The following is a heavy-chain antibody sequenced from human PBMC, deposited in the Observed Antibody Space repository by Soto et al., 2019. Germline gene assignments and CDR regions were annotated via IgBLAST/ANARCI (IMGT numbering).Heavy chain of an antibody. CDR2: IDWDDDK. CDR3: ARSPSGSYYFDY. J-gene: IGHJ4*02. Sequence: SGPTLVNPTQTLTLTCTFSGFSLSTSGMCVSWIRQPPGKALGWLALIDWDDDKYYSTSLKTRLTISKDTSKNQVVLTMTNMDPVDTATYYCARSPSGSYYFDYWGQGTLVTVSS. D-gene: IGHD1-26*01. V-gene: IGHV2-70*01. CDR1: GFSLSTSGMC.